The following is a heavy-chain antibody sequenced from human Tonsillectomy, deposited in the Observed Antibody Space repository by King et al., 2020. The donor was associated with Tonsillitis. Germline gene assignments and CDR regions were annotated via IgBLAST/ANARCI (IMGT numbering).Heavy chain of an antibody. J-gene: IGHJ4*02. Sequence: QLQESGQGLVKPSETLSLTCTVSGGSISSSDYYWGWIRQPPGKGLEWIGSIYYSGSTYYNPSLKSRVTISVDTSKNQFSLKLSSVTAADTAVYYCANWYSSGWYYFDQWGQGTLVTVSS. D-gene: IGHD6-19*01. CDR2: IYYSGST. V-gene: IGHV4-39*01. CDR3: ANWYSSGWYYFDQ. CDR1: GGSISSSDYY.